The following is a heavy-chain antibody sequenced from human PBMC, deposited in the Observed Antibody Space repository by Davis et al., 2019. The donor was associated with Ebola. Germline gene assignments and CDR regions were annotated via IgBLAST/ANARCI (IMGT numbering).Heavy chain of an antibody. CDR1: GFIFSTYV. D-gene: IGHD5-24*01. V-gene: IGHV3-7*01. J-gene: IGHJ4*02. CDR2: IKQDGSEK. CDR3: ARWLQT. Sequence: GESLKISCSASGFIFSTYVMSWVRQAPGKGLEWVANIKQDGSEKYYVDSVKGRFTISRDNAKNSLYLQMNSLRAEDTAVYYCARWLQTRGQGTLVTVSS.